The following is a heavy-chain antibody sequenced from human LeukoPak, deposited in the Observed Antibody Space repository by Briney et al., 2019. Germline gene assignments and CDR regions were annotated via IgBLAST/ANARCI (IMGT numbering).Heavy chain of an antibody. CDR3: ARVLSVGFHYDY. Sequence: GGSLRLSCTASGFTFSSLAMHWVRQAPGKGLEWVSGISGSGDATYYADSVRGRFTVSRDNSKNTLYLQMSSLRAEDTALYFCARVLSVGFHYDYWGPGTLVTVSS. CDR2: ISGSGDAT. V-gene: IGHV3-23*01. D-gene: IGHD3-22*01. CDR1: GFTFSSLA. J-gene: IGHJ4*02.